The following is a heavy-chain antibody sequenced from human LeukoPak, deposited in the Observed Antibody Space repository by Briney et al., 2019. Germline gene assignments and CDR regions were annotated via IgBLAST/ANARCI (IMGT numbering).Heavy chain of an antibody. J-gene: IGHJ4*02. CDR3: AKDFFASTASRPHY. V-gene: IGHV3-23*01. CDR2: ISGSGGST. D-gene: IGHD6-6*01. Sequence: GGSLRLSCAASGFTFSSYAMSWVRQAPGKGLEWVSAISGSGGSTYYADSVKGRFTISRDNSKNTLYPQMNSLRAEDTAVYYCAKDFFASTASRPHYWGQGTLVTVSS. CDR1: GFTFSSYA.